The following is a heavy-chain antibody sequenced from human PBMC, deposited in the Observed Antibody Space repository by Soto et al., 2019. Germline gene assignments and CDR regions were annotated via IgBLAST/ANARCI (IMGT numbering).Heavy chain of an antibody. CDR2: IYPRDSDT. V-gene: IGHV5-51*01. J-gene: IGHJ3*02. D-gene: IGHD2-2*01. Sequence: GESLKISCKGSGYSFTTYWIGWVRQVPGKGLEWMGIIYPRDSDTKYSPSFQGLVTISADKSISTAYLQWNSLKASDTAMYYCAPHYGQHHDFDIWGQGTMVTVS. CDR1: GYSFTTYW. CDR3: APHYGQHHDFDI.